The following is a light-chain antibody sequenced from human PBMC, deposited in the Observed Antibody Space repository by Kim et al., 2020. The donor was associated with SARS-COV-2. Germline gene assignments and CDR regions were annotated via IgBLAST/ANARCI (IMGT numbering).Light chain of an antibody. CDR2: RDI. CDR1: NMENKN. J-gene: IGLJ2*01. V-gene: IGLV3-9*01. CDR3: QVWDRTTV. Sequence: SVALGQTVTITCGGDNMENKNVHWYQQKPGQAPVLVIYRDINRPSGIPERFSGSNSGNAATLTISRAQAGDEADYFCQVWDRTTVFGGGTKLTVL.